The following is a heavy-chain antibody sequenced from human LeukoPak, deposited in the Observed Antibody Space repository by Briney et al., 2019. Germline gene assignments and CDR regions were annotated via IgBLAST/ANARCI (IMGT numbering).Heavy chain of an antibody. CDR1: GFTFSSYA. Sequence: GGSLRLSCSASGFTFSSYAMRWVRQAPGKGLEYVSAISSNGGSTYYADSVKGRFTISRDNSKNTLYLQMSSLRAEDTAVYYCARGRTPAAHAYWGQGTLVTVSS. V-gene: IGHV3-64D*06. CDR2: ISSNGGST. J-gene: IGHJ4*02. CDR3: ARGRTPAAHAY. D-gene: IGHD2-2*01.